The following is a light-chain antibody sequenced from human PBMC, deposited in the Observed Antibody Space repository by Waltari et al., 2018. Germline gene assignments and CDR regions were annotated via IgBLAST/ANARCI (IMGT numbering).Light chain of an antibody. V-gene: IGLV1-51*02. CDR2: ENN. Sequence: QSVLTQPPSVSAAPGQKVTISCSGSSPKLGENYVSWYQPLPGTAPKLLIYENNKRPSGIPDRFSGSKSGTSATLGITGLQTGDEADYYCGTWDSSLSAVVFGGGTKLTVL. CDR3: GTWDSSLSAVV. CDR1: SPKLGENY. J-gene: IGLJ2*01.